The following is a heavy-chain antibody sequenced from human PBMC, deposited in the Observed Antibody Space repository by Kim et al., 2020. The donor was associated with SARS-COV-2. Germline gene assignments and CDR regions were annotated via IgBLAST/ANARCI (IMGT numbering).Heavy chain of an antibody. D-gene: IGHD1-1*01. Sequence: GGSLRLSCATSGFPFSSWCMTLVRQAPGKGLEWVSGISGTGDTTDYAASVKGRFTISRDNSKNTLYLQMNSLTAEASALYYCAQIWNRAFWRQGHLVTVS. CDR3: AQIWNRAF. CDR1: GFPFSSWC. V-gene: IGHV3-23*01. J-gene: IGHJ4*02. CDR2: ISGTGDTT.